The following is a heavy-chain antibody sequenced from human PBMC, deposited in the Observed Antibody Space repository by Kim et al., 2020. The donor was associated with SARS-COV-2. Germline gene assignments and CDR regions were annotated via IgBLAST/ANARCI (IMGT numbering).Heavy chain of an antibody. CDR1: GASITSTSYY. V-gene: IGHV4-39*01. CDR2: IHSAGAT. J-gene: IGHJ4*02. D-gene: IGHD6-13*01. CDR3: GCTTTQLGLFED. Sequence: SETLSLTCTVSGASITSTSYYWGWIRQPPGKGLEWLGSIHSAGATYYNPSLKSRVTISIDVSTNQFSLKLSSVTAADTAAYYCGCTTTQLGLFEDWGQETLVTVAS.